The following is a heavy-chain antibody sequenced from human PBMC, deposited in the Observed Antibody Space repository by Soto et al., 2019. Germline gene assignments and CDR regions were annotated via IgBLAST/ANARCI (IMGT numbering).Heavy chain of an antibody. V-gene: IGHV4-31*03. CDR3: ARDPAGI. CDR1: GGSISIGGYA. Sequence: TLSVTCTFSGGSISIGGYAWSGIRQHPGKGLQWTGYIYYSGSTYYNPSVKSRVTISVDTSKNQFSLKLSSVTAADTAVYYCARDPAGIWGQGTLVTVSS. J-gene: IGHJ4*02. CDR2: IYYSGST.